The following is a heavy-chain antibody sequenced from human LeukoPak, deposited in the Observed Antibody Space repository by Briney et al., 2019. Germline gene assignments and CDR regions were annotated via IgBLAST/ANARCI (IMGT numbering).Heavy chain of an antibody. Sequence: PSETLSLTCTVSGGSINSGGFYWSWIRQHPGKGLEWIGYIYYSGSTFYTPSLKSRVAISLDKSKNQFSLNLRSVTAADTAVYYCARGGSFLGNYVYWGQGTLVTVSS. D-gene: IGHD3-16*01. J-gene: IGHJ4*02. V-gene: IGHV4-31*03. CDR2: IYYSGST. CDR1: GGSINSGGFY. CDR3: ARGGSFLGNYVY.